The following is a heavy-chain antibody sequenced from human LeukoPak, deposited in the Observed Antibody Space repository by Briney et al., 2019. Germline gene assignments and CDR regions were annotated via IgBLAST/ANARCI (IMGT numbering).Heavy chain of an antibody. D-gene: IGHD6-6*01. CDR2: ISSSSNTI. CDR1: GFTFSSYN. V-gene: IGHV3-48*01. Sequence: PGGSLRLSCAASGFTFSSYNMNWVRQAPGKGLEWVSYISSSSNTIYYADSVKGRFTISRDNAKNSLYLQMYSLRAEDTAVYYCAREEYSSSAIFDYWGQGTLVTVSS. CDR3: AREEYSSSAIFDY. J-gene: IGHJ4*02.